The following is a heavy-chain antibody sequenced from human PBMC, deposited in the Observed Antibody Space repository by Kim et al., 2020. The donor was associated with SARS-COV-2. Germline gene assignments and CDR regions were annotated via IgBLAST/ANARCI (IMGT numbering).Heavy chain of an antibody. CDR3: ARGGSSGYFFDY. J-gene: IGHJ4*02. D-gene: IGHD3-22*01. Sequence: NYAQKLQGRVTMTTDTSTNTAYMELRSLRSDDTAVYYCARGGSSGYFFDYWGQGTLVTVSS. V-gene: IGHV1-18*01.